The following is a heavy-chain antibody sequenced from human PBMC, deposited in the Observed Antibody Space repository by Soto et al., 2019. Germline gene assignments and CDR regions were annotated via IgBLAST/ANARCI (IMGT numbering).Heavy chain of an antibody. J-gene: IGHJ5*02. CDR3: ARDRRGGPRGWFDP. CDR1: GYTFTSYG. Sequence: QVQLVQSGAEVKKPGASVKVSCKASGYTFTSYGISWVRQAPGQGVAWMRRISAYNGNTNYAQKLQGRGTMTPDTSTSTAYMELRSLRSDDTAVYYCARDRRGGPRGWFDPWGQGTLVAVSS. D-gene: IGHD3-16*01. CDR2: ISAYNGNT. V-gene: IGHV1-18*01.